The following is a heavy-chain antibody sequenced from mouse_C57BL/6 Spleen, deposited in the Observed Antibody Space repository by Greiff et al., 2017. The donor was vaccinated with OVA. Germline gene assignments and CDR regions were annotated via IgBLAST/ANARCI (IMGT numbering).Heavy chain of an antibody. CDR3: ASLHYYGSSPRNFDV. Sequence: EVKLMESGPGLVKPSQSLSLTCSVTGYSITSGYYWNWIRQFPGNKLEWMGYISYDGSNNYNPSLKNRISITRDTSKNQFFLKLNSVTTEDTATYYCASLHYYGSSPRNFDVWGTGATVTVSS. D-gene: IGHD1-1*01. CDR2: ISYDGSN. V-gene: IGHV3-6*01. CDR1: GYSITSGYY. J-gene: IGHJ1*03.